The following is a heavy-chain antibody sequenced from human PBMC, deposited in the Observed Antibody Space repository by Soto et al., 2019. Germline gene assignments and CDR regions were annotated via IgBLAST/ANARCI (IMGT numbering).Heavy chain of an antibody. V-gene: IGHV5-10-1*01. CDR2: IDPSDSYT. CDR3: ARRGADIVVVPAAIDGMDV. Sequence: GESLKISCKGSGYSFTSYWISWVRQMPGKGLEWMGRIDPSDSYTNYSPSFQGHVTISADKSISTAYLQWSSLKASDTAMYYCARRGADIVVVPAAIDGMDVWGQGTKVTVSS. J-gene: IGHJ6*02. D-gene: IGHD2-2*01. CDR1: GYSFTSYW.